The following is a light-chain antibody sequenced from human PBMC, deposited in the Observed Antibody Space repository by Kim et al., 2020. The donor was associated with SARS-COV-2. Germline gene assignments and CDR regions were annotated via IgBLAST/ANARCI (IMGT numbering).Light chain of an antibody. V-gene: IGLV3-1*01. Sequence: SVSPGQTASITCTGDKLGDKYACWYQQKPGQSPVLVIYQDSKRPSGLPERFSGSNSGNTATLTISGTQAMDEAYYYCQAWDSSTVVFGGGTKLTVL. CDR3: QAWDSSTVV. J-gene: IGLJ2*01. CDR1: KLGDKY. CDR2: QDS.